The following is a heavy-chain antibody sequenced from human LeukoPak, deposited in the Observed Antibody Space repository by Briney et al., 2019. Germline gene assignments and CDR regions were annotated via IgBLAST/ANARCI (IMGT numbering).Heavy chain of an antibody. J-gene: IGHJ1*01. D-gene: IGHD1-20*01. V-gene: IGHV3-33*06. Sequence: GRSLRLSCAASGFTFGSFGMHWVRQAPGKGLEWVAVIWYNGSNEYYADSVKGRFTISGDNSKNTVYLQMNSLRVEDTAVYYCAKLTGTTPPYWGQGTLVTVSS. CDR1: GFTFGSFG. CDR2: IWYNGSNE. CDR3: AKLTGTTPPY.